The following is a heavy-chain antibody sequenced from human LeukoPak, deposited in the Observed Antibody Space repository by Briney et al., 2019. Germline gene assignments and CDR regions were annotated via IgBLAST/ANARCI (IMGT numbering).Heavy chain of an antibody. V-gene: IGHV4-59*01. D-gene: IGHD4-11*01. J-gene: IGHJ4*02. CDR2: IYYSGRT. CDR3: VRGFYSPHY. CDR1: GGSISSDY. Sequence: PSETLSLTCTVSGGSISSDYWSWLRQPPGKGLEWIGYIYYSGRTYYNPSLKNRITISVDTSKNQFSLKLSSVTAADTAVYYCVRGFYSPHYWGQGTLVTVSS.